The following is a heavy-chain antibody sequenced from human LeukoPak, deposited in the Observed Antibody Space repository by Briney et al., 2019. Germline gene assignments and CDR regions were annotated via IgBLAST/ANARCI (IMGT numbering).Heavy chain of an antibody. J-gene: IGHJ4*02. Sequence: ASVKVSCKASGYTFTGYYMHWVRQAPGQGLEWMGWISAYNGNTNYAQKLQGRVTMTTDTSTSTAYMELRSLRSDDTAVYYCARDLIAAGISDWGQGTLVTVSS. CDR2: ISAYNGNT. D-gene: IGHD6-13*01. CDR1: GYTFTGYY. CDR3: ARDLIAAGISD. V-gene: IGHV1-18*04.